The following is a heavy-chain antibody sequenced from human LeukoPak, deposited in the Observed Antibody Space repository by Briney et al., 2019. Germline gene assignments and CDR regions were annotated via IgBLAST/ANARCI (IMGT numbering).Heavy chain of an antibody. V-gene: IGHV3-7*01. CDR2: IKQDGSET. J-gene: IGHJ4*02. Sequence: GGSLRLSCAASGFTFSNYWLSWVRQAPGKGLEWVANIKQDGSETYYVDSVKGRFTMSRDNAKNSLYLQKTSLRAEDTAVYYCAKYSYSHGYFDNWGQGTLVTVSS. CDR1: GFTFSNYW. CDR3: AKYSYSHGYFDN. D-gene: IGHD5-18*01.